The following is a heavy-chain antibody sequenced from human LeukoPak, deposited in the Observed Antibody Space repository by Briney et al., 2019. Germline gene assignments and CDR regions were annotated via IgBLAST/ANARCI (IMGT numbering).Heavy chain of an antibody. CDR2: ISSSSSYI. CDR3: ARDFFVGRQEPQGY. J-gene: IGHJ4*02. V-gene: IGHV3-21*01. Sequence: PGGSLRLSCAASGFTFSSYSMNWVRQAPGKGLEWVSSISSSSSYIYYVDSVKGRFTISRDNAKNSLYLQMNSLRAEDTAVYYCARDFFVGRQEPQGYWGQGTLVTVSS. CDR1: GFTFSSYS. D-gene: IGHD2-15*01.